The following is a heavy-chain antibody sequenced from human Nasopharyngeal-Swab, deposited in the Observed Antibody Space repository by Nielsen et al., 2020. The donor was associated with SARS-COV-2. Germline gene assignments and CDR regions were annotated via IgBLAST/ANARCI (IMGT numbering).Heavy chain of an antibody. CDR1: GFTFSHYF. CDR2: ITPSGGAT. D-gene: IGHD6-13*01. V-gene: IGHV1-46*01. J-gene: IGHJ5*02. Sequence: ASVKVSCKASGFTFSHYFMHWVRQVPGQGLEWMGVITPSGGATNYARKFRGRVTMTRDPSTSTVYLDLSSLKSEDTAVYFCASEPGGMAAPGKHFDPWGQGTLVTVSS. CDR3: ASEPGGMAAPGKHFDP.